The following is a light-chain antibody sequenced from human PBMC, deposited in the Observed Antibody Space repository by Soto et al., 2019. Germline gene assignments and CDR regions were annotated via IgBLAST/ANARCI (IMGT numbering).Light chain of an antibody. CDR2: DAS. Sequence: GDRVTITCRASQPIHSWLAWYQQKPGKAPKLLISDASSLESGVPSRFSGSGSGTEFTLTISSLQPDDFATYYCQQYDSFWTFGQGTRVEIK. CDR3: QQYDSFWT. CDR1: QPIHSW. V-gene: IGKV1-5*01. J-gene: IGKJ1*01.